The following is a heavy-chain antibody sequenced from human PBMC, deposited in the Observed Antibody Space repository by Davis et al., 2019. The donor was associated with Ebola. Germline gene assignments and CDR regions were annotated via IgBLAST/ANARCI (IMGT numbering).Heavy chain of an antibody. Sequence: GGSLKISCAASGFTFGSYAMHRVRQAPGKGLEWVAVISYDGNEKYHADTVKGRFTISRDNSKDTLYLQMNSLGAEDTAVYYCARVFMLMRGTPENQFDPWGQGTLVTVSS. CDR1: GFTFGSYA. D-gene: IGHD3-10*02. CDR3: ARVFMLMRGTPENQFDP. CDR2: ISYDGNEK. V-gene: IGHV3-30-3*01. J-gene: IGHJ5*02.